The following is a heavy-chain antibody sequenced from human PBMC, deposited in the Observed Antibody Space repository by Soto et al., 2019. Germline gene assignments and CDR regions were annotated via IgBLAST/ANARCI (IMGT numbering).Heavy chain of an antibody. CDR1: GGSISSYY. D-gene: IGHD5-18*01. CDR2: IYYSGST. J-gene: IGHJ5*02. Sequence: QVQLQESGPGLVKPSETLSLTCTVSGGSISSYYWSWIRQPPGKGLEWIGYIYYSGSTNYNPSLTXRXPIPVDTSKNQFSLKLSSVTAADTAVYYCARGGERSWIQLWSWGQGTLVTVSS. CDR3: ARGGERSWIQLWS. V-gene: IGHV4-59*08.